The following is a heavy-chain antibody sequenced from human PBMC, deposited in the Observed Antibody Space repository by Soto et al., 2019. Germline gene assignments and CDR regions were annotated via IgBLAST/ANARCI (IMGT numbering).Heavy chain of an antibody. CDR1: GYSITAGGXY. V-gene: IGHV4-31*03. CDR2: FYSSGSX. Sequence: PSETLSLTCFVSGYSITAGGXYWSWIRHHPGKGLEWIGSFYSSGSXIYNPSLRSRVSISGDTSSNQFSMSLTSVTAADTARYYCARMXXXXXXWFHPWGXGTLV. J-gene: IGHJ5*02. CDR3: ARMXXXXXXWFHP.